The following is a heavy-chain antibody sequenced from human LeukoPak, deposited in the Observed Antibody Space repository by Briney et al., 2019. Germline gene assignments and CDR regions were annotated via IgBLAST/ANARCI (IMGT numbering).Heavy chain of an antibody. CDR1: GGSFSGYY. CDR3: ARRSRYHGGPDY. V-gene: IGHV4-34*01. CDR2: INHSGST. J-gene: IGHJ4*02. D-gene: IGHD1-14*01. Sequence: SETLSLTCAVYGGSFSGYYWSWLRQPPGKGLEWIGEINHSGSTNYNPSLKSRVTISVDTSKNQFSLELSSVTAADTAVYYCARRSRYHGGPDYWGQGTLVTVSS.